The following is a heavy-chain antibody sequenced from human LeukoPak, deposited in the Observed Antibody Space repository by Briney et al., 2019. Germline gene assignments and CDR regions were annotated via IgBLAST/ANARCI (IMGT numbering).Heavy chain of an antibody. D-gene: IGHD3-16*01. V-gene: IGHV1-2*02. J-gene: IGHJ3*02. Sequence: ASVKVSCKASGYTFTGYYMHWVRQAPGQGLEWMGWINPNSGGTNYAQMFQGRVTITRDTSISTAYMELSRLRSDDTAVYYCARDVLWAAARALDIWGQGTMVTVSS. CDR3: ARDVLWAAARALDI. CDR2: INPNSGGT. CDR1: GYTFTGYY.